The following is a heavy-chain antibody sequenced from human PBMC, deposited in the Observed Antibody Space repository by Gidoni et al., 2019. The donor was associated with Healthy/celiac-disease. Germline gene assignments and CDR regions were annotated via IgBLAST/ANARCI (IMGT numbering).Heavy chain of an antibody. Sequence: QVQLQESGPGLVKPSETLSLTCTVSGGSISSYYWSWIRQPPGKGLEWIGYIYYSGSTNYNPALESRVTISVDTSKNQFSLKLSSVTAADTAVYYCARDGNYYDSSGYSADAFDIWGQGTMVTVSS. CDR1: GGSISSYY. CDR3: ARDGNYYDSSGYSADAFDI. CDR2: IYYSGST. V-gene: IGHV4-59*01. D-gene: IGHD3-22*01. J-gene: IGHJ3*02.